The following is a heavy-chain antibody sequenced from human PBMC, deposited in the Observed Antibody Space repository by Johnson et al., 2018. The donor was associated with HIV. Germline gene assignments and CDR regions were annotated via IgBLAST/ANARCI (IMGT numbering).Heavy chain of an antibody. CDR2: IWYDGSNN. Sequence: QVQLVESGGGVVQPGRSLRLSCAASGFTFSSYGMHWVRQAPGKGLAWVAVIWYDGSNNYFADSVKGRFTISRDNSRYTLYLQMSSLRAEDTAVYYCARDRAFDLWGPGTMVTVSS. J-gene: IGHJ3*01. CDR1: GFTFSSYG. CDR3: ARDRAFDL. V-gene: IGHV3-33*08.